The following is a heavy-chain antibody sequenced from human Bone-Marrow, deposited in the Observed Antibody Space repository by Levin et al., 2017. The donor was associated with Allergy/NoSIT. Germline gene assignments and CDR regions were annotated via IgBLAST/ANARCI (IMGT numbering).Heavy chain of an antibody. V-gene: IGHV3-49*04. D-gene: IGHD3-16*02. CDR2: IRGNAYGGTT. CDR1: GVTFGGYG. J-gene: IGHJ2*01. CDR3: SRYTFFSSCVIVTRSCFFDL. Sequence: GESLKISCTASGVTFGGYGMSWVRQAPGKGLEWVGFIRGNAYGGTTDYAASGKGRFSISRDDSTNIAYLQMSSLKTEDTAVYYCSRYTFFSSCVIVTRSCFFDLWSRGPLVTVSS.